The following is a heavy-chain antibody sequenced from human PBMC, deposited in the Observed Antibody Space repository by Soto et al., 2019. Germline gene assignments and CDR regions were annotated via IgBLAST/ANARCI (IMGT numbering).Heavy chain of an antibody. V-gene: IGHV1-8*01. CDR1: GYTFTSYD. Sequence: QVQLVQSGAEVKKPGTSVKVSCKASGYTFTSYDINWVRQATGQGLEWMGWMNPNSGNTGYAQKFQGRVTMTRNTSISTTYMELSSLRSEDTAVYYCARERSAAGTGWFDPWGQGTLVTVSS. D-gene: IGHD6-13*01. J-gene: IGHJ5*02. CDR2: MNPNSGNT. CDR3: ARERSAAGTGWFDP.